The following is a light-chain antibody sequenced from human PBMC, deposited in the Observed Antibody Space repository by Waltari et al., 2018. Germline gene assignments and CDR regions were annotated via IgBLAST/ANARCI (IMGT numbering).Light chain of an antibody. CDR2: GAS. CDR3: QQYGSSVT. V-gene: IGKV3-20*01. Sequence: IVLTQTPGTLSLSPGEGGTLFCRASQTVTSNCLAWYQFKPGQAPRLLIYGASNRATGIPDRFSGSGSGTEFTLTINSLEPEDSAVYFCQQYGSSVTFGGGTKVEI. CDR1: QTVTSNC. J-gene: IGKJ4*01.